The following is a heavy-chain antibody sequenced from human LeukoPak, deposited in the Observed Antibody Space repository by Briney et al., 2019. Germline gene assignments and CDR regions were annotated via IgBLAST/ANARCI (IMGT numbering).Heavy chain of an antibody. J-gene: IGHJ4*02. Sequence: PGGSLRLSCAASGFTFSSYAMHWVRQAPGQGLEWMGIINPSGGSTSYAQKFQGRVTMTRDTSTSTVYMELSSLRSEDTAVYYCARGSSSSYTFDYWGQGTLVTVSS. CDR1: GFTFSSYA. D-gene: IGHD6-13*01. CDR3: ARGSSSSYTFDY. V-gene: IGHV1-46*01. CDR2: INPSGGST.